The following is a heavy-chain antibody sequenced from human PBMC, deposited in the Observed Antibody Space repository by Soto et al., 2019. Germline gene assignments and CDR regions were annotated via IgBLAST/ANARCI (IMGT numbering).Heavy chain of an antibody. CDR3: ASLIPTSSGEGSSWSLLPKYYFDY. J-gene: IGHJ4*02. Sequence: SETLSLTCTVSGGSISSSSYYWGWIRQPPGKGLEWIGSIYYSGSTYYNPSLKSRVTISVDTSKNQFSLKLSSVTAADTAVYYCASLIPTSSGEGSSWSLLPKYYFDYWGQGTLVTVSS. CDR2: IYYSGST. D-gene: IGHD6-13*01. CDR1: GGSISSSSYY. V-gene: IGHV4-39*01.